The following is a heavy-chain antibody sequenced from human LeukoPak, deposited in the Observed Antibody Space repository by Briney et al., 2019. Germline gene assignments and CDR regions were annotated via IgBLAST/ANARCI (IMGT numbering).Heavy chain of an antibody. CDR2: IRSKAYGGTT. J-gene: IGHJ4*02. V-gene: IGHV3-49*04. Sequence: GGSLRLSCTASAFTFGDYTISWVRQAPGKGLEWVGFIRSKAYGGTTEYAASVKGRFSISRDDSKSIAYLQMNSLKTEDTAVYYCSRGGDLSTVAGALDYWGQGTLVTVSS. D-gene: IGHD6-19*01. CDR3: SRGGDLSTVAGALDY. CDR1: AFTFGDYT.